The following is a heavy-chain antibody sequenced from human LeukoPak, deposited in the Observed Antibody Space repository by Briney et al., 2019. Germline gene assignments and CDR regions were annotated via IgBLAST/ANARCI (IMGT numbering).Heavy chain of an antibody. CDR2: VSGSGGST. CDR1: GFAFSSYA. V-gene: IGHV3-23*01. D-gene: IGHD3-3*01. J-gene: IGHJ6*02. Sequence: GGSLRLSCAASGFAFSSYAMSWVRQAPGKGLEWVSAVSGSGGSTYYADSVKGRFTISRGNSKNTLYLQMNRLRAEDTAVYYCASSVRIFGVVILYGMDVWGQGTTVTVSS. CDR3: ASSVRIFGVVILYGMDV.